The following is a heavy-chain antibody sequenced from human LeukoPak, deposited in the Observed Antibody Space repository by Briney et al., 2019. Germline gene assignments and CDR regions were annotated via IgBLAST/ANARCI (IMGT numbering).Heavy chain of an antibody. CDR2: TWYDGSNK. V-gene: IGHV3-33*01. CDR1: GFTFSSYG. CDR3: ARDWGTGRSGKDY. J-gene: IGHJ4*02. Sequence: PGGSLRLSCAASGFTFSSYGMHWVRQAPGKGLEWVAVTWYDGSNKYYADSVKGRFTISRDNSKNTLYLQMNSLRAEDTAVYYCARDWGTGRSGKDYWGQGTLVTVSS. D-gene: IGHD3-10*01.